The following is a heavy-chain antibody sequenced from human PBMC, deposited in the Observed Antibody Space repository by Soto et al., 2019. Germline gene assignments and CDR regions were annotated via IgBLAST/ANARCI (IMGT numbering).Heavy chain of an antibody. CDR1: GFTFSTYA. Sequence: GGSLRLSCAASGFTFSTYAMNWVRQPPGKGLEWVSSISGSGAYTYYADSVQGRVTISRDNSKNTLYLQMNSLRAEDTAVYYCANDAGYSRGWSKFPTVGDTFDFDYWGQGALVTVSS. J-gene: IGHJ4*02. CDR2: ISGSGAYT. CDR3: ANDAGYSRGWSKFPTVGDTFDFDY. V-gene: IGHV3-23*01. D-gene: IGHD6-19*01.